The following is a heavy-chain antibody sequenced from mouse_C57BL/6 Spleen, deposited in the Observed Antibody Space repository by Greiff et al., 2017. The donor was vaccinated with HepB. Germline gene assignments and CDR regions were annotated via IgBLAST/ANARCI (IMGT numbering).Heavy chain of an antibody. Sequence: EVQLQESGPGLVKPSQSLSLTCSVTGYSITSGYYWNWIRQFPGNKLEWMGYISYDGSNNYNPSLKNRISITRDTSKNQFFLKLNSVTTEDTATYYCAIDYDGYYFDYWGQGTTLTVSS. CDR1: GYSITSGYY. V-gene: IGHV3-6*01. CDR2: ISYDGSN. CDR3: AIDYDGYYFDY. D-gene: IGHD2-4*01. J-gene: IGHJ2*01.